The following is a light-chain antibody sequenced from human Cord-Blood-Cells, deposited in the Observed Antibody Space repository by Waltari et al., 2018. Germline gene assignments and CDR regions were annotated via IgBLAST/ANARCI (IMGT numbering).Light chain of an antibody. J-gene: IGKJ4*01. CDR3: QQLNSYPLT. V-gene: IGKV1-9*01. Sequence: IQLTQSPSSLCASVGDRVTSTCRARQGISSYLAWYQQKPGKAPKLLIYAASTLQSGVPSRFSGSGSGTDFTLTISSLQPEDFATYYGQQLNSYPLTFGGGTKVKIK. CDR1: QGISSY. CDR2: AAS.